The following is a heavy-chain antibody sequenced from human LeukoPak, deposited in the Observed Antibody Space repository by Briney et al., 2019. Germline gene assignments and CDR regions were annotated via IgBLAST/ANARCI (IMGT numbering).Heavy chain of an antibody. CDR1: GGTFSSYA. CDR3: ARDGLEYSSSHWFDP. CDR2: IIPIFGTA. D-gene: IGHD6-6*01. Sequence: ASVKVSCKASGGTFSSYAISWVRQAPGQGLEWMGGIIPIFGTANYAQKFQCRVTITADESTSTAYMELSSLRSEDTAVYYCARDGLEYSSSHWFDPWGQGTLVTVSS. V-gene: IGHV1-69*13. J-gene: IGHJ5*02.